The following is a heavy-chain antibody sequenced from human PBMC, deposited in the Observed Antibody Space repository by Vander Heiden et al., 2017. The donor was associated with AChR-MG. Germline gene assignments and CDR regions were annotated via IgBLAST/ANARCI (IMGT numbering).Heavy chain of an antibody. J-gene: IGHJ3*02. CDR3: ARDDGYNSWFAFDI. CDR1: GFTFSSYS. CDR2: ISSSSSYI. V-gene: IGHV3-21*01. Sequence: EVQLVESGGGLVKPGGSLRLSCAASGFTFSSYSMNWVRQAPGKGLEWFSSISSSSSYIYYADSVKGRFTISRDNAKNSLYLQMNSLRAEDTAVYYCARDDGYNSWFAFDIWGQGTMVTVSS. D-gene: IGHD5-12*01.